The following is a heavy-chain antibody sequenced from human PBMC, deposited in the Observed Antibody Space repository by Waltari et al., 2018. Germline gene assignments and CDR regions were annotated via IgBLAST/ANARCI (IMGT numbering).Heavy chain of an antibody. V-gene: IGHV3-66*02. Sequence: EVQLVESGGGLVQPGDSLRLSCAASGFRVSTNYMTWVRQAPGKGLEWVSLIYAGGTTYYADSVKGRFSISRDNSKNTLFLQMNSLRPEDTAVYYCARGYSTYVAWFDPWGQGTLVTVSS. D-gene: IGHD5-12*01. CDR2: IYAGGTT. CDR3: ARGYSTYVAWFDP. CDR1: GFRVSTNY. J-gene: IGHJ5*02.